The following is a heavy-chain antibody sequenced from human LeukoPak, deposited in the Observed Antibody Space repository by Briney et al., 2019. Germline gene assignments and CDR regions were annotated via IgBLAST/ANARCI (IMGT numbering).Heavy chain of an antibody. J-gene: IGHJ2*01. CDR2: IIPILGIA. V-gene: IGHV1-69*04. D-gene: IGHD2-2*01. CDR3: ARDADIVVVPAAKWWYFDL. CDR1: GGTFSSYA. Sequence: GASVKVSCKASGGTFSSYAISWVRQAPGQGLEWMGRIIPILGIANYAQKFQGRVTIAADKSTSTAYMELSSLRSEDTAVYYCARDADIVVVPAAKWWYFDLWGRGTLVTVSS.